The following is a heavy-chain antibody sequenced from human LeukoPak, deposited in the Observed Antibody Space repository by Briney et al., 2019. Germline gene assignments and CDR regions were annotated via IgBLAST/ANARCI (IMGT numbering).Heavy chain of an antibody. V-gene: IGHV4-59*08. CDR3: ARHAFYSNYRNDAFDI. J-gene: IGHJ3*02. CDR1: GGSISSYY. CDR2: IYYSGST. D-gene: IGHD4-11*01. Sequence: SETLSLTCTVSGGSISSYYWSWIRQPPGEGLEWIGYIYYSGSTNYNPSLKSRVTISVDTSKNQFSLKLSSVTAADTAVYYCARHAFYSNYRNDAFDIWGQGTMVTVSS.